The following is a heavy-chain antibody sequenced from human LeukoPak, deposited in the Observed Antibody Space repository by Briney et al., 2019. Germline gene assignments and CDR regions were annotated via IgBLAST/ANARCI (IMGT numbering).Heavy chain of an antibody. CDR1: GGSISSSSYY. J-gene: IGHJ4*02. CDR2: IYYSGST. Sequence: PSETLSLTCTVSGGSISSSSYYWSWIRQPPGKGLEWIGSIYYSGSTYYNPSLKSRVTISVDTSKNQFSLKLSSVTAADTAVYYCARHGIVGATVDYWGQGTLVTVSS. D-gene: IGHD1-26*01. V-gene: IGHV4-39*01. CDR3: ARHGIVGATVDY.